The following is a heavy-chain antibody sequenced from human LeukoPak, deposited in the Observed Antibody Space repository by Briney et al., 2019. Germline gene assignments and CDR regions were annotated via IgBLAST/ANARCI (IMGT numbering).Heavy chain of an antibody. Sequence: GRSLRLSCAASGFTFDDYAMHWVRQAPGKGLEWVSGISWNSGSIGYADSVKGRFTISRDNAKNSLYLQMNSLRAEDTALYYCARGDGYNYENYFDYWGQGTLVTASP. D-gene: IGHD5-24*01. CDR1: GFTFDDYA. V-gene: IGHV3-9*01. CDR2: ISWNSGSI. J-gene: IGHJ4*02. CDR3: ARGDGYNYENYFDY.